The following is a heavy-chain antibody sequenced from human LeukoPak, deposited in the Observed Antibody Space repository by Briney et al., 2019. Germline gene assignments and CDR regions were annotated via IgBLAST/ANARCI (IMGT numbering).Heavy chain of an antibody. D-gene: IGHD3-3*01. V-gene: IGHV4-30-2*01. CDR3: AREDRYYDFWSGSL. Sequence: SETLSLTCTVSGGSISSGGYYWSWIRQPPGKGLEWIGYIYHSGSTYYNPSLKSQVTISVDRSKNQFSLKLSSVTAADTAVYYCAREDRYYDFWSGSLWGQGTMVTVSS. J-gene: IGHJ3*01. CDR1: GGSISSGGYY. CDR2: IYHSGST.